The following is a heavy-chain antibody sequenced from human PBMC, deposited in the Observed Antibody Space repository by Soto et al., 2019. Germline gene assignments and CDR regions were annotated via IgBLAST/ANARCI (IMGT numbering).Heavy chain of an antibody. J-gene: IGHJ6*02. CDR2: INNAGST. Sequence: EVQLVESGGTLVQPGGSLKLSCAASGFDASVNFMTWVRQGPGKGLEWVSAINNAGSTFYADSVKGRFTISRDDSKNTLFFQMNSLRVEDTAMFYCVRENYYYGMDVWGQGTAVTVSS. V-gene: IGHV3-66*01. CDR3: VRENYYYGMDV. CDR1: GFDASVNF.